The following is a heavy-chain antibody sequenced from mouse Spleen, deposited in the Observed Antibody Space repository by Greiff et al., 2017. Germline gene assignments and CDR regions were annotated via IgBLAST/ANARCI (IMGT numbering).Heavy chain of an antibody. CDR2: ISSGGSYT. CDR1: GFTFSSYA. CDR3: ARQDYYGSPYYFDY. V-gene: IGHV5-9-3*01. D-gene: IGHD1-1*01. J-gene: IGHJ2*01. Sequence: EVQRVESGGGLVKPGGSLKLSCAASGFTFSSYAMSWVRQTPEKRLEWVATISSGGSYTYYPDSVKGRFTISRDNAKNTLYLQMSSLRSEDTAMYYCARQDYYGSPYYFDYWGQGTTLTVSS.